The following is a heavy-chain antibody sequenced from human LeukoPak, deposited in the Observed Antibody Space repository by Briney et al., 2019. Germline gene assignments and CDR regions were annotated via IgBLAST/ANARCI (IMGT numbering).Heavy chain of an antibody. Sequence: PGRSLGLSCAASGFTFSSYGMHWVRQAPGKGLEWVAVIWYDGSNKYYADSVKGRFTISRDNAKNSLYLQMNSLRAEDTAVYYCARDFRLTMVRGVASFDYWGQGTLVTVSS. V-gene: IGHV3-33*01. CDR1: GFTFSSYG. D-gene: IGHD3-10*01. J-gene: IGHJ4*02. CDR3: ARDFRLTMVRGVASFDY. CDR2: IWYDGSNK.